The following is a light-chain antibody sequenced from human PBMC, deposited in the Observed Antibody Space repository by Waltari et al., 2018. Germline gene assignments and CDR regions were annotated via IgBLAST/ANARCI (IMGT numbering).Light chain of an antibody. J-gene: IGLJ2*01. CDR1: KLGDKF. CDR2: DDS. V-gene: IGLV3-1*01. CDR3: QAWDTTTVL. Sequence: SYELTQPPSVSVSPRQTASLTCSGNKLGDKFVSWYQQKPGQSPVLVIYDDSKRPSGIPERFSGFNSGNTVTLIISGTQAVDEAEYYCQAWDTTTVLFGSGTKLSVL.